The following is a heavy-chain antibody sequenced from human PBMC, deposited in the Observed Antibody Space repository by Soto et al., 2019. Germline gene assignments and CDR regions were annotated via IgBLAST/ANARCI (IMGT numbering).Heavy chain of an antibody. CDR1: GGSISSSSYY. J-gene: IGHJ2*01. D-gene: IGHD2-2*01. V-gene: IGHV4-39*07. Sequence: SEPLSLTCTVSGGSISSSSYYWGWIRQPPGKGLEWIGSIYYSGSTNYNPSLKSRVTISVDTSKNHFSLKLSFVTAADTAVYYCAILEGQGRTSCEGCVLDWYFDLWGRGTLVTVSS. CDR3: AILEGQGRTSCEGCVLDWYFDL. CDR2: IYYSGST.